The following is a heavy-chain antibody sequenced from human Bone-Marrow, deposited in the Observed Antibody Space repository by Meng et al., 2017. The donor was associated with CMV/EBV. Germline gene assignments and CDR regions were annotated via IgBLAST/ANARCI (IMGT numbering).Heavy chain of an antibody. CDR3: AASSTTRPYYFDY. Sequence: GESLKISCAASGFTCSSYWMSWVRQAPGKGLEWVANIKQDGSEKYYVDSVKGRFTISRDNAKNSLYLQMNSLAAEDTAVYYCAASSTTRPYYFDYWGQGTLVTVSS. CDR1: GFTCSSYW. V-gene: IGHV3-7*01. D-gene: IGHD2-2*01. J-gene: IGHJ4*02. CDR2: IKQDGSEK.